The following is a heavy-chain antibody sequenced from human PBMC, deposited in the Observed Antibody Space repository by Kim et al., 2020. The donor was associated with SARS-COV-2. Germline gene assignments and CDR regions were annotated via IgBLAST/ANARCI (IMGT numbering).Heavy chain of an antibody. J-gene: IGHJ6*03. CDR2: IDWDDDK. CDR1: GFSLSTSGMC. CDR3: ARNRFYSIFGVEGYYMDV. D-gene: IGHD3-3*01. V-gene: IGHV2-70*11. Sequence: SGPTLVNPTQTLTLTCTFSGFSLSTSGMCVSWIRQPPGKALEWLARIDWDDDKYYSTSLKTRLTISKDTSKNQVVLTMTNMDPVDTATYYCARNRFYSIFGVEGYYMDVWGKGTTVTVSS.